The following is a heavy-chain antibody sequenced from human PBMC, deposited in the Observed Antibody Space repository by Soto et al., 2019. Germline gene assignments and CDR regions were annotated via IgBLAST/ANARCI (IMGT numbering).Heavy chain of an antibody. J-gene: IGHJ4*02. V-gene: IGHV4-39*01. CDR1: GGSISSSSYY. D-gene: IGHD3-22*01. Sequence: QLQLQESGPGLVKPSETLSLTCTVSGGSISSSSYYWGWIRQPPGKGLEWIGSIYYSGSTYYNPSLXXXVXXSVDTSKSQFSLKLSSVTAADTAVYYCARSSYYYDGGGNDYWGQGTLVTVSS. CDR2: IYYSGST. CDR3: ARSSYYYDGGGNDY.